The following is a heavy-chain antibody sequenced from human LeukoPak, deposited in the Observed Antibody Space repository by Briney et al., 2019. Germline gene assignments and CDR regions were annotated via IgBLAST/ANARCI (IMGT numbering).Heavy chain of an antibody. D-gene: IGHD6-19*01. CDR1: GFIFSTYA. V-gene: IGHV3-23*01. J-gene: IGHJ5*02. Sequence: PGGSLRLSCAASGFIFSTYAMSWVRQAPGKGPEWVSTISGSGGSTYYTDSVKGRFTISRDNSKNTLYLHMNSLKTEDTAVYYCPTEAPYSSGWYTWGQGILVTVSS. CDR2: ISGSGGST. CDR3: PTEAPYSSGWYT.